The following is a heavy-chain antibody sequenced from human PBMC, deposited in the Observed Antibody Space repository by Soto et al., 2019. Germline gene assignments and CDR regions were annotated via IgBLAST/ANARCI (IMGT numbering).Heavy chain of an antibody. Sequence: QVQLVESGGGVVQPGRSLRLSCAASGFTFSSYAMHWVRQAPGKGLEWVAVISYDGRNKYYADSVKGRFTISRDNSKNTLYLQMNSLRAEDTAVYYCARDPVAGYFDYWGQGTLVTVSS. D-gene: IGHD6-19*01. J-gene: IGHJ4*02. CDR1: GFTFSSYA. CDR3: ARDPVAGYFDY. CDR2: ISYDGRNK. V-gene: IGHV3-30-3*01.